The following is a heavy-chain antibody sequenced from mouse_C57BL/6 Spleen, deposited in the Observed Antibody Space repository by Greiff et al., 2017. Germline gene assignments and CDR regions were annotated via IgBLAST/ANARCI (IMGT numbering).Heavy chain of an antibody. CDR2: ISNGGGST. Sequence: EVQLVESGGGLVQPGGSLKLSCAASGFTFSDYYMYWVRQTPEKRLEWVAYISNGGGSTYYPDTVKGRFTISRDHAKNTLYMQMSRLKSEDTDMYYCARQLTEGAMDYWGQGTSVTAYS. CDR1: GFTFSDYY. D-gene: IGHD4-1*01. J-gene: IGHJ4*01. CDR3: ARQLTEGAMDY. V-gene: IGHV5-12*01.